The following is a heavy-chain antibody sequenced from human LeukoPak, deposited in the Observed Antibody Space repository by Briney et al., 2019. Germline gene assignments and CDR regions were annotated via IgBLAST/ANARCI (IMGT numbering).Heavy chain of an antibody. Sequence: ASVKVSCKASGYTFTSYGISWVRQAPGQGLEWMGWISAYNGNTNYAQKLQGRVTMTTDTSTSTAYMELRSLRSDDTAVYYCARNPLYDYVWGRYFDYWGQGTLVTVSS. CDR2: ISAYNGNT. V-gene: IGHV1-18*01. CDR1: GYTFTSYG. CDR3: ARNPLYDYVWGRYFDY. J-gene: IGHJ4*02. D-gene: IGHD3-16*01.